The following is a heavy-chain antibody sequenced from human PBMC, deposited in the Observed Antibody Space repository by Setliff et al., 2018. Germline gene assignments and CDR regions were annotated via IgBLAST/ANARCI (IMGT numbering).Heavy chain of an antibody. CDR1: GGSISSISYY. V-gene: IGHV4-39*01. CDR2: VYDSGTT. J-gene: IGHJ4*02. CDR3: ASCRYQVPYDY. D-gene: IGHD2-2*01. Sequence: ETLSLTCTVPGGSISSISYYWGWIRQPPGKGLEWIGTVYDSGTTYYNPSLKSRVTMFVDTSKNQFSLNLNSVTAADTGVYYCASCRYQVPYDYWGQGILVTVSS.